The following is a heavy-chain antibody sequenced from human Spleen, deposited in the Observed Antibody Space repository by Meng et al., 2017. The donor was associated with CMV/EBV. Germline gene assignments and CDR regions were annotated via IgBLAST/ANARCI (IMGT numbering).Heavy chain of an antibody. CDR3: ARDRVGAIEYYFDF. Sequence: ASVKVSCKASGYTFTGYYMHWVRQAPGQGLEWMGWINPNSGGTNYAQKFQGRVTMTRDTSISTAYMELSRLRAEDTAVYYCARDRVGAIEYYFDFWGQGTLVTVSS. V-gene: IGHV1-2*02. J-gene: IGHJ4*02. CDR2: INPNSGGT. D-gene: IGHD1-26*01. CDR1: GYTFTGYY.